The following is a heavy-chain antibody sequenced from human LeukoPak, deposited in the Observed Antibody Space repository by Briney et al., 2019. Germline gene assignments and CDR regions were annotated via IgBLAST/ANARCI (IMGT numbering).Heavy chain of an antibody. V-gene: IGHV4-59*01. CDR1: GGSISSYY. J-gene: IGHJ6*02. D-gene: IGHD2-8*01. CDR2: IYYSGST. CDR3: ARDRGSCTNGVWCYYYGMDV. Sequence: PSETLSLTCTVSGGSISSYYWSWIRQPPGKGLEWIGYIYYSGSTNYNPSLKSRVTISVDTSKNQFSLKLSSVTAADTAVYYCARDRGSCTNGVWCYYYGMDVWGQGTTVTVSS.